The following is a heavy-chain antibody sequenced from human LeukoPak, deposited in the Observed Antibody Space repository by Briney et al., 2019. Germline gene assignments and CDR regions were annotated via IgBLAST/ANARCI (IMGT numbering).Heavy chain of an antibody. Sequence: GGSLRLSCAASGFTFSSYSMNWVRQAPGEGLEWVSYISYSSSTIYYADSVKGRFTISRDNAKNSLYLQMNSLRDEDTAVYYCARDEETAAAGTFDCWGQGTLVTVSS. J-gene: IGHJ4*02. V-gene: IGHV3-48*02. CDR3: ARDEETAAAGTFDC. D-gene: IGHD6-13*01. CDR2: ISYSSSTI. CDR1: GFTFSSYS.